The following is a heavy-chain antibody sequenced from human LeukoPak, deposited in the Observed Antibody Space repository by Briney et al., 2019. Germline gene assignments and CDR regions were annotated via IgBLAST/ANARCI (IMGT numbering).Heavy chain of an antibody. CDR2: ISSSGSTI. V-gene: IGHV3-11*01. CDR1: GFTFSDYY. J-gene: IGHJ6*02. Sequence: RGSLRLSCAASGFTFSDYYMSWIRQAPGKGLEWVSYISSSGSTIYYADSAKGRFTISRDNAKNSLYLQMNSLRAEDTAVYYCARVAAAGKVLHYYYYYGMDVWGQGTTVTVSS. D-gene: IGHD6-13*01. CDR3: ARVAAAGKVLHYYYYYGMDV.